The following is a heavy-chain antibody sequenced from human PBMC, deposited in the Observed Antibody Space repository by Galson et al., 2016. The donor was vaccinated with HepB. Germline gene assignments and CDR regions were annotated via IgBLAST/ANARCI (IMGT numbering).Heavy chain of an antibody. D-gene: IGHD6-19*01. J-gene: IGHJ4*02. V-gene: IGHV1-46*01. Sequence: SVKVSCKASGYSFTRYYIHWVRQAPGQGLEWMGIINPSGNRTGYAQKFQGRVTMTRDTSTSTVYMELSTLRSEDRAVYYCAREGPVAGFDYWGQGTLVTVSS. CDR1: GYSFTRYY. CDR2: INPSGNRT. CDR3: AREGPVAGFDY.